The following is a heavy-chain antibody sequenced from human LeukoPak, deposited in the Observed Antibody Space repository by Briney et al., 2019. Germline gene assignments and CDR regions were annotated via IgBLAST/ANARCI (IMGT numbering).Heavy chain of an antibody. Sequence: SETLSLTCTVSGGSISSYYWSWIRQPPGKGLEWIGYIYYSGSTNYNPSLKSRVTMSIDTSKNQFSLNLISVTAADTAVYYCARDPDYYDPGYWGQGTLVTVSS. V-gene: IGHV4-59*12. CDR2: IYYSGST. J-gene: IGHJ4*02. D-gene: IGHD3-22*01. CDR1: GGSISSYY. CDR3: ARDPDYYDPGY.